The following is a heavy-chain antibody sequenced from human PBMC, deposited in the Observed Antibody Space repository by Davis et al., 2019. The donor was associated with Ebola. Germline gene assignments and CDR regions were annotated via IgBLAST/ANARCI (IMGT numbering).Heavy chain of an antibody. D-gene: IGHD6-25*01. V-gene: IGHV3-30-3*01. CDR1: GFTFSSYA. CDR3: AREYSSGPFDP. CDR2: ISYDGSNK. Sequence: PGGSLRLSCAASGFTFSSYAMHWVRQAPGKGLEWVAVISYDGSNKYYADSVKGRFTISRDNAKNSLYLQMNSLRAEDTAVYYCAREYSSGPFDPWGQGTLVTVSS. J-gene: IGHJ5*02.